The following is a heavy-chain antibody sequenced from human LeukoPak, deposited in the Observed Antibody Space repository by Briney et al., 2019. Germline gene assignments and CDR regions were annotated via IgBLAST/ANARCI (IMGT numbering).Heavy chain of an antibody. V-gene: IGHV4-38-2*02. Sequence: SETLSLTCTVSGYSISSGYYWGWIRQPPGKGLEWIGSIYHSGSTYYNPSLKSRVTISIDTSKNQFSLKLRFVTAADTAVYYCARVRCSGGSCPYYYYYYYMDVWGKGTTVTVSS. CDR2: IYHSGST. CDR3: ARVRCSGGSCPYYYYYYYMDV. CDR1: GYSISSGYY. D-gene: IGHD2-15*01. J-gene: IGHJ6*03.